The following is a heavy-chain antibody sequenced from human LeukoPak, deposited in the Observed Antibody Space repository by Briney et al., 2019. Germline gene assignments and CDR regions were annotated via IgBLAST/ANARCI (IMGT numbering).Heavy chain of an antibody. V-gene: IGHV4-34*01. CDR2: INHSGST. Sequence: SETLSLTCAVYGGSFSGYYWSWIRQPPGKGLEWIGEINHSGSTNYNPSLKSRVTISVDTSKNQFSLKLSSVTAADTAVYYCARTLRITRYMDVWGKGTTVTVSS. CDR3: ARTLRITRYMDV. J-gene: IGHJ6*03. D-gene: IGHD3-3*01. CDR1: GGSFSGYY.